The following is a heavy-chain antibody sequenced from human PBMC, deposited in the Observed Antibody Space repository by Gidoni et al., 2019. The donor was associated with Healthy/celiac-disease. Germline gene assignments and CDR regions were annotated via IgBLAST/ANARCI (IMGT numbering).Heavy chain of an antibody. CDR2: ISVSGGST. CDR3: ANSGFWSGYYTRGWFDP. V-gene: IGHV3-23*01. CDR1: GFTFSSYA. Sequence: EVQLLESGGGLVQPGGSLRLSCAASGFTFSSYAMSWVRQAPGKGLEWVSAISVSGGSTYYADSVKGRFTISRDNSKNTLYLQMNSLRAEDTAVYYCANSGFWSGYYTRGWFDPWGQGTLVTVSS. J-gene: IGHJ5*02. D-gene: IGHD3-3*01.